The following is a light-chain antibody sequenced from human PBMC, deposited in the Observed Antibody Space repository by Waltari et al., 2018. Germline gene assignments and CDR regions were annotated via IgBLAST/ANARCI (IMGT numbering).Light chain of an antibody. CDR1: TSDIGSYNY. CDR2: FVT. J-gene: IGLJ2*01. Sequence: QSGLTQPASVSGSPGQSITISCTGTTSDIGSYNYVSWYQQHPGGPPKLILYFVTNRTEGMSSRFSGSRSGATASLTISGLLSEDEAYYFCSSFSNSVTPVLCGGGTKVTVL. V-gene: IGLV2-14*01. CDR3: SSFSNSVTPVL.